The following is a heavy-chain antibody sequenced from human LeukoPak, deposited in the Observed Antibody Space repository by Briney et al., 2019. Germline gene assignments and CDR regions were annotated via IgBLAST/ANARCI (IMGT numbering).Heavy chain of an antibody. V-gene: IGHV3-30*14. CDR3: ARDTLGKYCSGGSCYVASDYGMDV. D-gene: IGHD2-15*01. Sequence: GRSLRLSCAASGFTFSSYAMHWVRQAPGKGLEWVAVISYDGSNKYYADSVKGRFTISRDNSKNTLYLQMNSLRAEDTAVYYCARDTLGKYCSGGSCYVASDYGMDVWGQGTTVTVSS. J-gene: IGHJ6*02. CDR1: GFTFSSYA. CDR2: ISYDGSNK.